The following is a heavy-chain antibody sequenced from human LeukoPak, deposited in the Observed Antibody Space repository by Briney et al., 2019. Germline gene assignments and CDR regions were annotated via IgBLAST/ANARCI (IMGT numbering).Heavy chain of an antibody. CDR3: ARGDYDFWSGYYTPSEYFQH. V-gene: IGHV3-21*01. CDR1: GFTFSSYS. D-gene: IGHD3-3*01. J-gene: IGHJ1*01. Sequence: GGSLRLSCAASGFTFSSYSMNWVRQAPGKGLEWVSSISSSSSYIYYADSVKGRFTISRDNAKNSLYLQMNSLRAEDTAVYYCARGDYDFWSGYYTPSEYFQHWGQGTLVTVSS. CDR2: ISSSSSYI.